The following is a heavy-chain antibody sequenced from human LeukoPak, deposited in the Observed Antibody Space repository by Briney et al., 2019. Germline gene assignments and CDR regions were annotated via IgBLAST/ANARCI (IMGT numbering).Heavy chain of an antibody. V-gene: IGHV1-18*01. J-gene: IGHJ4*02. D-gene: IGHD5-18*01. Sequence: ASVKVSCKASGYTFNTYGITWVRQAPGQGLEWMGWISVSNSNTKYAQKFRGRVTLITDTSTSTAYMELRSLRSDDTAMYYCARDRSLGMAGYNFDSWGQGTLITVSS. CDR2: ISVSNSNT. CDR3: ARDRSLGMAGYNFDS. CDR1: GYTFNTYG.